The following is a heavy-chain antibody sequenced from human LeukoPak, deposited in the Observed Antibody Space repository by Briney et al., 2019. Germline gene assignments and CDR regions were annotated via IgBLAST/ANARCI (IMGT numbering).Heavy chain of an antibody. CDR2: IKQDGNEE. D-gene: IGHD3-3*01. V-gene: IGHV3-7*01. J-gene: IGHJ6*02. CDR1: GFTFNSFW. Sequence: GGSLRLSCAASGFTFNSFWMSWVRQAPGKGLEWVANIKQDGNEENYVDSVKGRFTISRDNAKNSLYLQMNSLRAEDTAVYYCARGRYYDFWSGYYTYYYYGMDVWGQGTTVTVSS. CDR3: ARGRYYDFWSGYYTYYYYGMDV.